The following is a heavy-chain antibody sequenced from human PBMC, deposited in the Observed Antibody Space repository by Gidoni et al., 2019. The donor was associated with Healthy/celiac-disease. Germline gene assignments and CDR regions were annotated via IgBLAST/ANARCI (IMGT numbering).Heavy chain of an antibody. CDR1: GFTFSDYY. V-gene: IGHV3-11*06. CDR3: ARVLGSRWTHNWFDP. CDR2: ISSSSSYT. D-gene: IGHD1-1*01. Sequence: QVQLVESGGGLVKPGGSLRLSCADSGFTFSDYYMSWIRQAPGKGLEWVSYISSSSSYTNYADSVKGRFTISRDNAKNSLYLQMNSLRAEDTAVYYCARVLGSRWTHNWFDPWGQGTLVTVSS. J-gene: IGHJ5*02.